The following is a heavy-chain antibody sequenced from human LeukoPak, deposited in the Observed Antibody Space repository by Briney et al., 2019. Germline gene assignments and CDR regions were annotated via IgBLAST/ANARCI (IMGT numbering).Heavy chain of an antibody. J-gene: IGHJ6*03. Sequence: PGGSLRLSCAASGFTFSSNYMSWVRQAPGKGVEWVSIIYSGGSTYYTDSVKGRFTISRDSSRNTLYLQMNSLRAEDTAVYYCARDLNYMDVWGKGTTVTVSS. V-gene: IGHV3-66*02. CDR1: GFTFSSNY. CDR2: IYSGGST. CDR3: ARDLNYMDV.